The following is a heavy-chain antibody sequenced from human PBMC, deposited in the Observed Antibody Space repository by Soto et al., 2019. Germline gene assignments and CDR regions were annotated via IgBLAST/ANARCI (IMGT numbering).Heavy chain of an antibody. CDR1: GGSISIGGYY. CDR3: ASAGHSSGYLNCIDA. V-gene: IGHV4-31*03. D-gene: IGHD3-22*01. J-gene: IGHJ5*01. CDR2: IYYSGST. Sequence: SETLSLTCTVSGGSISIGGYYWSCIRQHPGKGLEWIGYIYYSGSTYYNPSLKSRFTISVDTSKTQFSLKLCSVTAADTAVYYCASAGHSSGYLNCIDAWGQGTLVTVSS.